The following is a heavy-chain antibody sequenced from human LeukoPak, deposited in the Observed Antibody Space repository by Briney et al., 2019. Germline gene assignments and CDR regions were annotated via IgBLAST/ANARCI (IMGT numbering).Heavy chain of an antibody. CDR2: ISSSSSHI. V-gene: IGHV3-21*01. CDR1: GFXFSSYN. D-gene: IGHD4-17*01. Sequence: GGSLRLSCAASGFXFSSYNINWVRQAPGKGLEWVSFISSSSSHIYYADSVKGRFTISRDNAKNSLYLQMNSLRAEDTAVYYCARGYGDYGKYYFDSWGQGTLVTVSS. CDR3: ARGYGDYGKYYFDS. J-gene: IGHJ4*02.